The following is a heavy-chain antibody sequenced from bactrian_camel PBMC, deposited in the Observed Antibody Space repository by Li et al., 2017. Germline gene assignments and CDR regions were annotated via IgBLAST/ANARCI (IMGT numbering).Heavy chain of an antibody. CDR3: AADVVPSHEHAWVLGENGF. CDR2: IGSDGTT. J-gene: IGHJ6*01. Sequence: HVQLVESGGGSVQTGGSLQLSCTASEYTYSSNLMGWFRQAPGKERELVASIGSDGTTRYRDSVKGRFAISQDTEKLTLSLQMNSLKPEDTAVYYCAADVVPSHEHAWVLGENGFWGQGTQVT. D-gene: IGHD2*01. V-gene: IGHV3S53*01. CDR1: EYTYSSNL.